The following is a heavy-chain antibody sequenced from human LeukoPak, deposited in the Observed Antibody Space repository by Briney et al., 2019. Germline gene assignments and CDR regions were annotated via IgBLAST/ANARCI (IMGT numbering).Heavy chain of an antibody. CDR1: GYSFTRYW. CDR2: IYPGDSDT. CDR3: ARQYIAVAGNNWFDP. J-gene: IGHJ5*02. Sequence: GESLKISCKGSGYSFTRYWIGWVRQMPGKGLEWMGIIYPGDSDTRYSPSFQGQVTISADRSISTAYLQWSSLKASDTAMYYCARQYIAVAGNNWFDPWGQGTLVTVSS. V-gene: IGHV5-51*01. D-gene: IGHD6-19*01.